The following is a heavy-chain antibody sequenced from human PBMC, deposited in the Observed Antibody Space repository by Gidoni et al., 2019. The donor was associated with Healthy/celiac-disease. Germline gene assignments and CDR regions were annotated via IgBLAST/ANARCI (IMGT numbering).Heavy chain of an antibody. CDR2: ISGSGGST. CDR1: GFTFSSYA. D-gene: IGHD6-19*01. V-gene: IGHV3-23*01. CDR3: AKWEAVAGNAVDY. Sequence: EVQLLESGGGLVQPGGSLRLSCAAAGFTFSSYAMSWVRQAPGQGLEWVSAISGSGGSTYYADSVKGRFTISRDNSKNTLYLQMNSLRAEDTAVYYCAKWEAVAGNAVDYWGQGTLVTVSS. J-gene: IGHJ4*02.